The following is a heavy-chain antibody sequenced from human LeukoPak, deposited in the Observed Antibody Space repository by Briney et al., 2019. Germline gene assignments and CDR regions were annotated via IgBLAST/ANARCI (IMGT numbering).Heavy chain of an antibody. CDR1: GFTFSSYW. CDR3: ASDEYSSSFDY. Sequence: PGGSLRLSCAASGFTFSSYWMSWVRQAPGKGLEWVANIKQDGSEKYYVDSVKGRFTIPRDNAKNSLYLQMNSLRAEDTAVYYCASDEYSSSFDYWGQGTLVTVSS. V-gene: IGHV3-7*01. CDR2: IKQDGSEK. D-gene: IGHD6-6*01. J-gene: IGHJ4*02.